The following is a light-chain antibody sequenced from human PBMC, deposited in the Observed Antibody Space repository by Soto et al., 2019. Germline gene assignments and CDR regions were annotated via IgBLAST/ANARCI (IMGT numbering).Light chain of an antibody. J-gene: IGLJ1*01. V-gene: IGLV1-40*01. CDR1: SSNIGAGYD. CDR2: GNS. CDR3: QSYDSSLSVRYV. Sequence: QSVLTQPPSVSGAPGQRVTISCTGSSSNIGAGYDVHWYQQLPGTAPKLLIYGNSNRPSGVPDRFSGSKSGTXASLAITGLQAEDEADYYCQSYDSSLSVRYVFGTGTKLTVL.